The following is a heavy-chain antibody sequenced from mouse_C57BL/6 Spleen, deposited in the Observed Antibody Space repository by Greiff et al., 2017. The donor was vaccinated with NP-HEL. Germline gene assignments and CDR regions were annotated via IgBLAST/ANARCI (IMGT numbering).Heavy chain of an antibody. J-gene: IGHJ4*01. V-gene: IGHV1-80*01. CDR2: IYPGDGDT. D-gene: IGHD1-1*01. Sequence: VQVVESGAELVKPGASVKISCKASGYAFSSYWMNWVKQRPGKGLEWIGQIYPGDGDTNYNGKFKGKATLTADKSSSTAYMQLSSLTSEDSAVYFCASIDYYGSSYDAMDYWGQGTSVTVSS. CDR3: ASIDYYGSSYDAMDY. CDR1: GYAFSSYW.